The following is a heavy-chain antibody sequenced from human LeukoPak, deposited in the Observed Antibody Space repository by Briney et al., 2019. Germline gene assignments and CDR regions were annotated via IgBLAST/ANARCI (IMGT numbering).Heavy chain of an antibody. CDR1: GFTFSSYA. J-gene: IGHJ4*02. Sequence: GGYLRLSCAASGFTFSSYAVSWVRQAPGKGLEWVSSISGSGGSTNYADSLKGRFTISRDNSKNTMYLQMNSLRAEDTAVYYCARTFGESRSGYYRDYWGQGTLVTVSS. D-gene: IGHD3-22*01. V-gene: IGHV3-23*01. CDR3: ARTFGESRSGYYRDY. CDR2: ISGSGGST.